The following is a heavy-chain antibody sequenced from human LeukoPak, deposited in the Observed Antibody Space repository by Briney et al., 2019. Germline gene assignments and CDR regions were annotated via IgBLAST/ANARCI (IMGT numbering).Heavy chain of an antibody. CDR1: GGSVSSGSYY. Sequence: SETLSLTCTVSGGSVSSGSYYWSWIRQPPGKGLEWIGYIYYSGSTNYNPSLKSRFTISVDTSKNQFSLKLSSVTAADTAVYYCARDGRLGYCSSTSCYEGFDPWGQGTLVTVSS. V-gene: IGHV4-61*01. CDR2: IYYSGST. J-gene: IGHJ5*02. D-gene: IGHD2-2*01. CDR3: ARDGRLGYCSSTSCYEGFDP.